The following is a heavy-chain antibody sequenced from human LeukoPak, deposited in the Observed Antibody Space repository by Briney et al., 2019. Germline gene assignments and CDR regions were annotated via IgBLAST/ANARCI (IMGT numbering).Heavy chain of an antibody. Sequence: SETLSLTCTVSGDSISSHYWSWIRQPPGAALEWTGYIYHSGSTSYNPSLKSRVTISADTSKDQFSLKLASVTAADTAVCYCATGYSSTWSYFEYWGQGTLVTVSS. D-gene: IGHD6-13*01. J-gene: IGHJ4*02. CDR1: GDSISSHY. CDR3: ATGYSSTWSYFEY. CDR2: IYHSGST. V-gene: IGHV4-59*11.